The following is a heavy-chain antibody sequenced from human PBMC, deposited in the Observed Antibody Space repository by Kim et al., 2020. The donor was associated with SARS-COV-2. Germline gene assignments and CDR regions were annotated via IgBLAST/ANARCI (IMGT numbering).Heavy chain of an antibody. CDR3: ARVHITMIVVVDNWFDP. J-gene: IGHJ5*02. V-gene: IGHV1-69*13. CDR1: GGTFSSYA. Sequence: SVKVSCKASGGTFSSYAISWVRQAPGQGLEWMGGIIPIFGTANYAQKFQGRVTITADESTSTAYMELSSLRSEDTAVYYCARVHITMIVVVDNWFDPWGQGTLVTVSS. D-gene: IGHD3-22*01. CDR2: IIPIFGTA.